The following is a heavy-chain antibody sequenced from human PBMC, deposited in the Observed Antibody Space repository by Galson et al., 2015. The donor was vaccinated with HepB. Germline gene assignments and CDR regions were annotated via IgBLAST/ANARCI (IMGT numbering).Heavy chain of an antibody. CDR3: VRNLFTGGADYSVDY. CDR1: GFTFNTYS. D-gene: IGHD4-11*01. J-gene: IGHJ4*02. Sequence: SLRLSCAASGFTFNTYSMNWVRQAPGKGLEWVSSISPSSDYIYHADSVKGRFTISRDNAKKSLYLQMSSLRSDDTAIYYCVRNLFTGGADYSVDYWGQGTPVTVSA. CDR2: ISPSSDYI. V-gene: IGHV3-21*01.